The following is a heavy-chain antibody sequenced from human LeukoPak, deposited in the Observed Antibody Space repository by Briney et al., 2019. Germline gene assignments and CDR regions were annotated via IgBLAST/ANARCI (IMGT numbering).Heavy chain of an antibody. J-gene: IGHJ4*02. Sequence: ASVKVSCKASGYTFTSYGISWVRQAPGQGLEWMGWISAYNGNTNYAQKLQGRVTMTTDTSTSTAYMDLRSLRSDDTAVYYCARAVLWGDTAMGLFDYWGQGTLVTVSS. CDR1: GYTFTSYG. D-gene: IGHD5-18*01. CDR2: ISAYNGNT. V-gene: IGHV1-18*01. CDR3: ARAVLWGDTAMGLFDY.